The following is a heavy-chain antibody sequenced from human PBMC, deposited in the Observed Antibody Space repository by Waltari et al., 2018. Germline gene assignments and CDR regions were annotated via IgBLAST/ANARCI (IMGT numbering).Heavy chain of an antibody. CDR2: IHSIGST. V-gene: IGHV4-39*01. Sequence: QLQLQESGPGLVKPSETLSLTCTVSGGSISSSSYYWGWIRQPPGKGLEWIGSIHSIGSTYYNPSLKSRVTISVATSKNHCSLKLSSVTAADTVVYYCARHPWEGDIVVVPADPFDYWGQGTLVTVSS. CDR3: ARHPWEGDIVVVPADPFDY. J-gene: IGHJ4*02. D-gene: IGHD2-2*01. CDR1: GGSISSSSYY.